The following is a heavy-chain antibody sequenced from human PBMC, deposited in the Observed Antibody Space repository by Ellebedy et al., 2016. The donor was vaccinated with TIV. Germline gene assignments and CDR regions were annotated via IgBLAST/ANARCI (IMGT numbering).Heavy chain of an antibody. CDR2: ISYSASNT. J-gene: IGHJ4*02. V-gene: IGHV3-23*01. D-gene: IGHD4-23*01. Sequence: PGGSLRLSCAASGFTFSNYAMSWVRQAPGKGLEWVSVISYSASNTYYADSVKGRFTISRDNSKDTLYLQMNSLRAEDTALDYCVKGYEALYGGPEYWGQGTVVTVSS. CDR1: GFTFSNYA. CDR3: VKGYEALYGGPEY.